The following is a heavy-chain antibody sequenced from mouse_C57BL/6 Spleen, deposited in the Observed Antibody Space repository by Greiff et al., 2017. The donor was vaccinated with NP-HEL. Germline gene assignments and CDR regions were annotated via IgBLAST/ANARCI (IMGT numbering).Heavy chain of an antibody. CDR3: ASTNYGSSPAWFAY. D-gene: IGHD1-1*01. CDR1: GFTFSDYG. CDR2: ISSGSSTI. J-gene: IGHJ3*01. Sequence: EVKLVESGGGLVKPGGSLKLSCAASGFTFSDYGMHWVRQAPEKGLEWVAYISSGSSTIYYADTVKGRFTISRDNAKNTLFLQMTSLRSEDTAMYYCASTNYGSSPAWFAYWGQGTLVTVSA. V-gene: IGHV5-17*01.